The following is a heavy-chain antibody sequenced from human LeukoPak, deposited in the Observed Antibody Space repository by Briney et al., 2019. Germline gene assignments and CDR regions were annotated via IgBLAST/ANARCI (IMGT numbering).Heavy chain of an antibody. CDR3: ARGGDDYGDYVDY. Sequence: PGGSLRLSCAASGFTFSSYEMNWVRQAPGKGLEWVSYISSSGSTIYYADSVKGRFTISRDNAKNSLCLQMNSLRAEDTAVYYCARGGDDYGDYVDYWGQGTLVTVSS. J-gene: IGHJ4*02. CDR2: ISSSGSTI. D-gene: IGHD4-17*01. V-gene: IGHV3-48*03. CDR1: GFTFSSYE.